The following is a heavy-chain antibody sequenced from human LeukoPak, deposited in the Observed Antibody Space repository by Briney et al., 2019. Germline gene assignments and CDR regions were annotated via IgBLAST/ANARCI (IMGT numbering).Heavy chain of an antibody. D-gene: IGHD3-10*01. CDR1: GFTFNNYA. J-gene: IGHJ3*02. V-gene: IGHV3-23*01. Sequence: GGSLRLSCAASGFTFNNYAMSWVRQAPGKGLEWVSDVSVSGGDTYYADSVKGRFSISRDNSKNTLFLQMNSLRAEDTAVYYCAKRYFGEFHASDIWGQGTMVTVSS. CDR2: VSVSGGDT. CDR3: AKRYFGEFHASDI.